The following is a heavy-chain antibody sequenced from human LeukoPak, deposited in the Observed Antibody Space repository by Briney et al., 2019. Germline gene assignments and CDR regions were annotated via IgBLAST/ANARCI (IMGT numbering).Heavy chain of an antibody. CDR1: GGSISSYY. Sequence: SETLSLTCTVSGGSISSYYGSWIRQPAGKGLEWIGRIYTSGSTNYNPSLKSRVTMSVDTSKNQFSLKLSSVTAADTAVYYCARGLSGAGTGYYMDVWGKGTTVTVSS. D-gene: IGHD6-19*01. CDR2: IYTSGST. V-gene: IGHV4-4*07. CDR3: ARGLSGAGTGYYMDV. J-gene: IGHJ6*03.